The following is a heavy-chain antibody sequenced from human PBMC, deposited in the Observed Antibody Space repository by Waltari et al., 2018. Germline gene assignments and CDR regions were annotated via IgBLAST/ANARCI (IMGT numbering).Heavy chain of an antibody. CDR1: GGSFSGYY. Sequence: QVQLQQWGAGLLKPSETLSLTCAVYGGSFSGYYWSWIRQPPGKGLGWIGEINHSGSNNDNPALKSRVTISVDTSKSQFSLKLGSVTAADTAVYYWARGRGGTGTTRHYYGMDVWGQGTTVTVSS. V-gene: IGHV4-34*01. D-gene: IGHD1-7*01. CDR2: INHSGSN. CDR3: ARGRGGTGTTRHYYGMDV. J-gene: IGHJ6*02.